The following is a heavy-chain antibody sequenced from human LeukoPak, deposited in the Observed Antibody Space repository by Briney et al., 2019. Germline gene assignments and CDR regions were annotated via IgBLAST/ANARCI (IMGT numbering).Heavy chain of an antibody. CDR2: IYSGDSDT. J-gene: IGHJ4*02. V-gene: IGHV5-51*01. Sequence: GESSKISCKASGYTFTTYWIGWVRQMPGKGLEWMGIIYSGDSDTRYSPSFQGQVTISADKSISTAYLQWSSLKASDIAMYYCARTGYSSGWYLGFDYWGQGTLATLPS. CDR3: ARTGYSSGWYLGFDY. D-gene: IGHD6-19*01. CDR1: GYTFTTYW.